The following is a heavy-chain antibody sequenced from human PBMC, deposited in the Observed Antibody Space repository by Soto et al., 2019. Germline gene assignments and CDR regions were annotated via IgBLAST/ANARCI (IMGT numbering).Heavy chain of an antibody. V-gene: IGHV3-7*05. J-gene: IGHJ5*02. D-gene: IGHD2-21*01. CDR2: IKQDASEK. CDR1: GFSISNYW. CDR3: ARSLSAIPGES. Sequence: GGSLRLSCAATGFSISNYWMSWVRQGPGKGPEWVANIKQDASEKYYVDSVKGRFTISRDNAENSLYLQMTSLRAEGTAVYHCARSLSAIPGESWGQGTLVTVSS.